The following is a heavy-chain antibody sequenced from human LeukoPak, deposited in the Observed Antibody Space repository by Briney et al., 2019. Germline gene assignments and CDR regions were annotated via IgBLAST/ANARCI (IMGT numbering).Heavy chain of an antibody. CDR3: ARVPQRPHYYDSSGYSSYYYYGMDV. CDR2: ISAYNGNT. J-gene: IGHJ6*02. V-gene: IGHV1-18*01. D-gene: IGHD3-22*01. CDR1: GYTFTSYG. Sequence: ASVKVSCKASGYTFTSYGISWVRQAPGQGLEWMGWISAYNGNTNYAQKLQGRVTMTTDTSTSTAYMELRSLRSDDTAVYYCARVPQRPHYYDSSGYSSYYYYGMDVWGQGTTVTVSS.